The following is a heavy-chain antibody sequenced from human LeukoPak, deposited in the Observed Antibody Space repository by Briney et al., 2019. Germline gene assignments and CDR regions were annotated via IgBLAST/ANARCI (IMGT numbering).Heavy chain of an antibody. J-gene: IGHJ2*01. CDR1: GFTFSSYA. V-gene: IGHV3-30*04. Sequence: GGSLRLSCAASGFTFSSYAMHWVRQAPGKGLEWVAVISYDGSNKYYADSVKGRFTISRDNSKNTLYLQMNSLRAEDTAVYYCARERVPYYDILTGNWYFDLWGRGTLATVSS. CDR3: ARERVPYYDILTGNWYFDL. CDR2: ISYDGSNK. D-gene: IGHD3-9*01.